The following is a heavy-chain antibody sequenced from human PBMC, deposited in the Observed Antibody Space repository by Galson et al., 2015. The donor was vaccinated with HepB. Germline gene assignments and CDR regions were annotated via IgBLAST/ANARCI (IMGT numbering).Heavy chain of an antibody. J-gene: IGHJ5*02. CDR1: GGSISIYY. CDR3: ARDLITLSRVLMKNSGWFDP. V-gene: IGHV4-59*01. CDR2: IYYNGST. D-gene: IGHD3-22*01. Sequence: SETLSLTCTVSGGSISIYYWSWIRQPPGKGLEWIGHIYYNGSTKYNPSLKSRVTISVDTSKNQFSLKLSSVTAADTAVYYCARDLITLSRVLMKNSGWFDPWGQGTLVTVSS.